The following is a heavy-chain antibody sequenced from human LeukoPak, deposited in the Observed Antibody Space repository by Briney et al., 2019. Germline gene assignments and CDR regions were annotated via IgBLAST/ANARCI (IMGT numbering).Heavy chain of an antibody. V-gene: IGHV1-2*02. CDR2: ISPNSGGT. J-gene: IGHJ4*02. Sequence: GASVKVSCKASGYTFTGYYMHWVRQAPGQGLEWMGWISPNSGGTNYAQKFQGRVTMTRDTSISTAYMELSRLRSDDTAVYYCARVTMIVPGPLIDYWGQGTLVTVSS. D-gene: IGHD3-22*01. CDR3: ARVTMIVPGPLIDY. CDR1: GYTFTGYY.